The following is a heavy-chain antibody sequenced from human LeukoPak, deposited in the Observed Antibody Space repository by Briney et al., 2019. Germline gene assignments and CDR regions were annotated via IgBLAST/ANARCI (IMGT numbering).Heavy chain of an antibody. V-gene: IGHV3-30*02. CDR1: GFTFSSYG. CDR3: ARDKGFGSGSYYNF. J-gene: IGHJ4*02. Sequence: GGSLRLSCAASGFTFSSYGMHWVRQAPGKGLEWVAFIRYDGSNKYYADSVKGRFTISRDNSKNTLYLQMNSLRAEDTAVYYCARDKGFGSGSYYNFWGQGTLVTVSS. CDR2: IRYDGSNK. D-gene: IGHD3-10*01.